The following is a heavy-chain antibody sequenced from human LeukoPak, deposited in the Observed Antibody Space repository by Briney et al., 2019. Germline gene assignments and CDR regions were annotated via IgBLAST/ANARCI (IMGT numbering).Heavy chain of an antibody. CDR1: GGSFSGYY. V-gene: IGHV4-34*01. Sequence: PSETLSLTCAVYGGSFSGYYWSWIRQPPGKGLEWIGEINHSGSTNYNPSLKSRVTISVDTSKNQFSLKLSSVTAADTAVYCCARRGPPAGVRYYFDPWGQGTLVTVSS. J-gene: IGHJ5*02. CDR2: INHSGST. D-gene: IGHD3-9*01. CDR3: ARRGPPAGVRYYFDP.